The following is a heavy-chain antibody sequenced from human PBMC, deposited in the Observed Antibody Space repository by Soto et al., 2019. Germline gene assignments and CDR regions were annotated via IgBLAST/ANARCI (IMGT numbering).Heavy chain of an antibody. Sequence: EVQLLESAGGLVQPGGSLRLSCAASGFTFSSYAMSWVRQAPGKGLEWVSAISGSGGSTYYADSVKGRYTISRDNSKNTLYLQMNSLRAEDTAVYYCAKSTGKGLDPFDYRGEGTLVTVSS. CDR3: AKSTGKGLDPFDY. V-gene: IGHV3-23*01. J-gene: IGHJ4*02. D-gene: IGHD3-9*01. CDR2: ISGSGGST. CDR1: GFTFSSYA.